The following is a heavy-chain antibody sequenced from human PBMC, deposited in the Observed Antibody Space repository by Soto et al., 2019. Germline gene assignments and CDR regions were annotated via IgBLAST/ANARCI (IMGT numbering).Heavy chain of an antibody. J-gene: IGHJ6*02. CDR1: GGSISSYY. D-gene: IGHD2-8*01. Sequence: PSETLSLTCTVSGGSISSYYWSWIRQPPGKGLEWIGYIYYSGSTNYNPSRKSRVTISVDTSKNQFSLKVGSVTAADTAVYYCASLEMVYATSRYNYHGMDVWGQGTTVTVSS. CDR2: IYYSGST. CDR3: ASLEMVYATSRYNYHGMDV. V-gene: IGHV4-59*08.